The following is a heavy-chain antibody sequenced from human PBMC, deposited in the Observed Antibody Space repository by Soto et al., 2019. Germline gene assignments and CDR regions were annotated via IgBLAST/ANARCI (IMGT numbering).Heavy chain of an antibody. CDR2: IYHSGST. J-gene: IGHJ6*02. V-gene: IGHV4-4*02. D-gene: IGHD2-2*02. CDR1: GGSISSSNW. CDR3: ARAILAYCSSTSCYNGPDYYYYGMDV. Sequence: SETLSLTCAVSGGSISSSNWWSWVRQPPGKGLEWIGEIYHSGSTNYNPSLKSRVTISVDKSKNQFSLKLSSVTAADTAVYYCARAILAYCSSTSCYNGPDYYYYGMDVWGQGTTVTVSS.